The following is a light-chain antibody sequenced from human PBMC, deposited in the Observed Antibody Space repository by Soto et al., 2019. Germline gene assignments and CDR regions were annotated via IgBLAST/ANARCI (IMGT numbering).Light chain of an antibody. CDR1: QSVTNNF. V-gene: IGKV3-20*01. Sequence: IVLTQSPGTPSLSPGERATLSCGASQSVTNNFLAWYQQKPGQAPRLLIYGASSRATGVPDRFSGSGSGTDFTLTISRLEPGDFAVYYCQQYGTPLVTFGPGTKVDIK. CDR3: QQYGTPLVT. CDR2: GAS. J-gene: IGKJ3*01.